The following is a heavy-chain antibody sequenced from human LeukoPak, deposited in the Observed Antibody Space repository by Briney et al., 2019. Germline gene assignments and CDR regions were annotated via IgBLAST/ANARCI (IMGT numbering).Heavy chain of an antibody. Sequence: GGSLRLSCAASGFTFSSYSMNWVRQAPGKVLEWVSSISSSSSYIYYADSVKGRFTISRDNAKNSLYLQMNSLRAEDTAVYYCANLPGLRYFEGMDVWGKGTTVTVSS. CDR1: GFTFSSYS. CDR2: ISSSSSYI. J-gene: IGHJ6*03. CDR3: ANLPGLRYFEGMDV. V-gene: IGHV3-21*01. D-gene: IGHD3-9*01.